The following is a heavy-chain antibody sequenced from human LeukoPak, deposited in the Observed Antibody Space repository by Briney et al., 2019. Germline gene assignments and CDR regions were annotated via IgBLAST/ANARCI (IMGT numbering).Heavy chain of an antibody. CDR3: AREAEITRFDY. CDR1: GDSVSSNIAA. CDR2: TYYKSKWYN. D-gene: IGHD5-24*01. Sequence: SQTLSLTCAISGDSVSSNIAAWHWIRQSPSRGLEWLGRTYYKSKWYNGYAVSVKSRITFNPDTSENQFSLRLNSVTPEDTAVYYCAREAEITRFDYWGQGTLVTVSS. J-gene: IGHJ4*02. V-gene: IGHV6-1*01.